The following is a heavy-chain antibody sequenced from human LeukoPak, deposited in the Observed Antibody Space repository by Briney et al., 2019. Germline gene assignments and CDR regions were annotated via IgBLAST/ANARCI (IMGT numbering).Heavy chain of an antibody. Sequence: GGSLRLSCAASGFTFSSYAMSWVRQAPGKGLEWVSAISTSGVTYYADSVRGRFTISRDNSKNTLYLQMNSLRAEDTVVYYCAKVGYCSSTSCYTGSVDYWGQGTLVTVSS. J-gene: IGHJ4*02. CDR2: ISTSGVT. V-gene: IGHV3-23*01. CDR1: GFTFSSYA. CDR3: AKVGYCSSTSCYTGSVDY. D-gene: IGHD2-2*02.